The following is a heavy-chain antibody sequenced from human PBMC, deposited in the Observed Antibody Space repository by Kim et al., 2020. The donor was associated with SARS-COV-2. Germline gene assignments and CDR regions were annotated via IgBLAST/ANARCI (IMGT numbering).Heavy chain of an antibody. CDR3: AKDYLSTGDYYYYGMDV. D-gene: IGHD3-16*02. J-gene: IGHJ6*02. CDR1: GFTFSSYA. V-gene: IGHV3-23*01. Sequence: GGSLRLSCAASGFTFSSYAMSWVRQAPGKGLEWVSAISGSGGSTYYADSVKGRFTISRDNSKNTLYLQMNSLIAEDTAVEYCAKDYLSTGDYYYYGMDVWGQGTTVTVSS. CDR2: ISGSGGST.